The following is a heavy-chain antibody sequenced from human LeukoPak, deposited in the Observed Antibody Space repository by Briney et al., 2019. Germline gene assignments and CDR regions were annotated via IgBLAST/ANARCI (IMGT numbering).Heavy chain of an antibody. Sequence: PGGSLLLSCDASGFIFSSFGMNGGRPAPGKGLEGVSSISRSGSYIYYADSVKGRFTISRDNPKNVLFLQMNSLRADDTAVYYCAGPLGYCTSTSCYTPFDYWGQGALVTVSS. CDR3: AGPLGYCTSTSCYTPFDY. J-gene: IGHJ4*02. CDR2: ISRSGSYI. D-gene: IGHD2-2*02. CDR1: GFIFSSFG. V-gene: IGHV3-21*01.